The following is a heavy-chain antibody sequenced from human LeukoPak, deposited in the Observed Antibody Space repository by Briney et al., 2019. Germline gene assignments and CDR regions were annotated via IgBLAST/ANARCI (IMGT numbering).Heavy chain of an antibody. CDR2: IYTNGGT. V-gene: IGHV3-53*01. Sequence: PGGSLRLSCAASGFTVTSSYMTWVRQAPGKGLEWVSVIYTNGGTYYADSVKGRFTISRDNTKNTLDLQMNSLGAEDTAMYYCARGYGGYEHNWFDPWGQGTLVTVSS. CDR3: ARGYGGYEHNWFDP. D-gene: IGHD5-12*01. CDR1: GFTVTSSY. J-gene: IGHJ5*02.